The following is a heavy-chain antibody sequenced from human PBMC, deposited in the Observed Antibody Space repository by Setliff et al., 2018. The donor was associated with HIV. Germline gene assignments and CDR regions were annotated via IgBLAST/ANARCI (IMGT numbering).Heavy chain of an antibody. J-gene: IGHJ4*02. V-gene: IGHV3-48*04. CDR3: ARDLDYYFDY. CDR1: VFTFSIHN. CDR2: ITSSGDAI. Sequence: PGGSLRLSCAASVFTFSIHNMNWVRQAPGKGLEWVSYITSSGDAIYYADSVKGRFTISRDNAKNSLFLQMNSLRAEDTAVYYCARDLDYYFDYWGQGTLVTVSS. D-gene: IGHD1-1*01.